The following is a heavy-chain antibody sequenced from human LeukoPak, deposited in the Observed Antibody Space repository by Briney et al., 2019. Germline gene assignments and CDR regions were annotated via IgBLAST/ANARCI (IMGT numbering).Heavy chain of an antibody. Sequence: SETLSLTCAVSGGSVSGYYWSWIRQPPGKGPEWIGKISHSGSTNYNPSLKSRVTISVDTSTNQFSLNLSSVTAADTAVYYRARSANAFDIWGQGTMVTVSS. CDR2: ISHSGST. CDR1: GGSVSGYY. J-gene: IGHJ3*02. V-gene: IGHV4-34*01. CDR3: ARSANAFDI.